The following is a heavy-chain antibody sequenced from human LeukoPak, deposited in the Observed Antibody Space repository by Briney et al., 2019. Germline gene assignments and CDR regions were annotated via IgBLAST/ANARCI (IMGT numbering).Heavy chain of an antibody. CDR2: AHYSGTT. V-gene: IGHV4-59*08. CDR1: GASVSSYY. Sequence: PSETLSLTCTVSGASVSSYYWSWIRQPPGKGLEWIGYAHYSGTTKYNPSLKSRVSMSVVTPNNHFSLKLTSVTAADTAVYYCARHYSSSWLYYYYYYGMDVWGQGTTVTVSS. D-gene: IGHD6-13*01. J-gene: IGHJ6*02. CDR3: ARHYSSSWLYYYYYYGMDV.